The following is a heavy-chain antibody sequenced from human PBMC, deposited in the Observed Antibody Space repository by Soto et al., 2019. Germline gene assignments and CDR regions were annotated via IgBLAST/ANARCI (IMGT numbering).Heavy chain of an antibody. D-gene: IGHD6-19*01. J-gene: IGHJ4*02. Sequence: QLQLQESGPGLVKPSETLSLTCTVSGGSISGSSYYWGWIRQPPGKGLEWIGAIHYPGRTYYKPSLKSRVTISVDTSKNQFSLKLNSVTAADTAVYYCASGGEGSIAVAGWGQGTLVTVSS. CDR3: ASGGEGSIAVAG. V-gene: IGHV4-39*01. CDR1: GGSISGSSYY. CDR2: IHYPGRT.